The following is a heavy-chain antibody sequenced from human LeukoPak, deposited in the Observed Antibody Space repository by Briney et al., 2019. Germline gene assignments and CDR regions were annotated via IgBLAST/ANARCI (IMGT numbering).Heavy chain of an antibody. Sequence: GGSLRLSCAASGFTLSDYYMSWIRQAPGKGLEWVSYISSSGSTIYYAESVKGRFTISRDNAKNSLYLQMNSLRAEDTAVYYCARDYTGNWFDPWGQGTLVTVSS. CDR3: ARDYTGNWFDP. V-gene: IGHV3-11*01. D-gene: IGHD3-10*01. CDR1: GFTLSDYY. CDR2: ISSSGSTI. J-gene: IGHJ5*02.